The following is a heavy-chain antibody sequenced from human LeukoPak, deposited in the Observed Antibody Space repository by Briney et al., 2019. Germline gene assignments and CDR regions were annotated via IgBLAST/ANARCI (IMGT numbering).Heavy chain of an antibody. V-gene: IGHV3-23*01. Sequence: PGGSLRLSCAASGFTFSSYAMSWVRQAPGKGLEWVSAISGSGGSTYYADSVKGRFTISRDNSKNTLYLQMNSLRAEDTAVYYCAKGTGITMVRGVIITAFDIWGQGTMVTVSS. D-gene: IGHD3-10*01. CDR2: ISGSGGST. CDR1: GFTFSSYA. CDR3: AKGTGITMVRGVIITAFDI. J-gene: IGHJ3*02.